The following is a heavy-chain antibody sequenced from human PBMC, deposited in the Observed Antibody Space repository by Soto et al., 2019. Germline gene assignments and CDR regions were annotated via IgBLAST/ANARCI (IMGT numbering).Heavy chain of an antibody. J-gene: IGHJ4*02. CDR3: ARSQTTVTSYDY. Sequence: PSETLSLTCTVSGSPINNYYWSWFRQPPGQGLEWVGYVYYTGTPTYNPSLKSRVTISIDASKSQFSLNLRSVTAADTAVYYCARSQTTVTSYDYWGQGTLVTVSS. CDR2: VYYTGTP. V-gene: IGHV4-59*08. CDR1: GSPINNYY. D-gene: IGHD4-17*01.